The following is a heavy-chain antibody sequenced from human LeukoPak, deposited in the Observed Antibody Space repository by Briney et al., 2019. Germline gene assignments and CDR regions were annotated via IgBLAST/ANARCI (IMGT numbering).Heavy chain of an antibody. J-gene: IGHJ6*03. CDR2: ISSSSSYI. Sequence: GGSLRLSCAASGFTFSSYSMNWVRQAPGKGLEWVSSISSSSSYIYYADSVKGRFTISRGNAKNSLYLQMNSLRAEDTAVYYCARVGGYCSSTSCYRYYMDVWGKGTTVTVSS. CDR3: ARVGGYCSSTSCYRYYMDV. D-gene: IGHD2-2*01. V-gene: IGHV3-21*01. CDR1: GFTFSSYS.